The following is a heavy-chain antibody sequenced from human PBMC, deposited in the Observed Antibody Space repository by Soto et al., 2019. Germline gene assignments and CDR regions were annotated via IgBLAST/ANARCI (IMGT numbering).Heavy chain of an antibody. CDR2: ISYDGSNK. CDR3: ANGRGVAQYDDFDI. V-gene: IGHV3-30*18. D-gene: IGHD3-3*01. J-gene: IGHJ3*02. CDR1: GFTFSSYG. Sequence: GGSLRLSCAASGFTFSSYGMHWVRQAPGKGLEWVAVISYDGSNKYYADSVKGRFTISRDNSKNTLYLQMNSLRAEDTAVYYCANGRGVAQYDDFDIWGQGTMVTVSS.